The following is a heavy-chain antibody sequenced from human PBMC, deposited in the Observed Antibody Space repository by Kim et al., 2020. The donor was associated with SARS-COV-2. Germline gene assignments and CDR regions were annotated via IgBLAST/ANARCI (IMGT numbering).Heavy chain of an antibody. J-gene: IGHJ4*02. V-gene: IGHV5-10-1*01. CDR1: GYSFTSYW. D-gene: IGHD6-13*01. Sequence: GESLEISCQGSGYSFTSYWISWVRQMPGKGLEWMGRIDPSDSYTNYSPSFQGHVTISADKSISTAYLQWSSLKASDTAMYYCASGMGIAALGWEFDYWGQGTLVTVSS. CDR3: ASGMGIAALGWEFDY. CDR2: IDPSDSYT.